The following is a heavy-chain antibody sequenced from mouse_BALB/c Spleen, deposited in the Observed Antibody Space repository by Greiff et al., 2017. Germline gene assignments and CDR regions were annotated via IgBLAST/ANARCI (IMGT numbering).Heavy chain of an antibody. D-gene: IGHD2-3*01. J-gene: IGHJ1*01. Sequence: EVQGVESGPGLVKPSQSLSLTCTVTGYSITSDYAWNWIRQFPGNKLEWMGYISYSGSTSYNPSLKSRISITRDTSKNQFFLQLNSVTTEDTATYYCAKGYDGYPYWYFDVWGAGTTVTVSS. CDR1: GYSITSDYA. CDR3: AKGYDGYPYWYFDV. V-gene: IGHV3-2*02. CDR2: ISYSGST.